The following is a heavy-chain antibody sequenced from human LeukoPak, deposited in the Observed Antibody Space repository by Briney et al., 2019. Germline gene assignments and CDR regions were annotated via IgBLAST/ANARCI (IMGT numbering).Heavy chain of an antibody. CDR2: IYYSGST. D-gene: IGHD1-26*01. CDR1: GGSISSSSYY. J-gene: IGHJ4*02. CDR3: ARHKPRIVGAAAGIDY. Sequence: PSETLSLTCTVSGGSISSSSYYWGWIRQPPGKGLEWIGSIYYSGSTYYNPSLKSRVTISVDTSKNQFSLKLSSVTAADTAVYYCARHKPRIVGAAAGIDYWGQGTLVTVSS. V-gene: IGHV4-39*01.